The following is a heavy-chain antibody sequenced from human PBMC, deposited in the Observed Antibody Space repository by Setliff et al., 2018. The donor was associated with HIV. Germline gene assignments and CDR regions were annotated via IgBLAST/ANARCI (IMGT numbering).Heavy chain of an antibody. D-gene: IGHD1-20*01. CDR2: ISGFNAKT. Sequence: ASVKVSCKASGYIFLNYDITWVRQAPGQGPEWMGWISGFNAKTLYAPKFQDRVTLTTDTSTTTAHMELRSLRIDDTAIYYCARANSLLQYNEGWSPENPFNIWGQGTLVTVSS. CDR3: ARANSLLQYNEGWSPENPFNI. V-gene: IGHV1-18*04. CDR1: GYIFLNYD. J-gene: IGHJ4*03.